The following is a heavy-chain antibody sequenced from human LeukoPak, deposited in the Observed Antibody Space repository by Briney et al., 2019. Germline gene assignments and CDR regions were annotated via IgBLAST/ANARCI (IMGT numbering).Heavy chain of an antibody. CDR2: IYYSGST. CDR3: ARVGYSYYYYMDV. Sequence: SETLSLTCTVSGGSISSSSYYWDWIRQPPGKGLEWIGSIYYSGSTYYNPSLKSRVTISVDTSKNQLSLKLSSVTAADTAVYYCARVGYSYYYYMDVWGKGTTVTVSS. CDR1: GGSISSSSYY. D-gene: IGHD3-22*01. J-gene: IGHJ6*03. V-gene: IGHV4-39*01.